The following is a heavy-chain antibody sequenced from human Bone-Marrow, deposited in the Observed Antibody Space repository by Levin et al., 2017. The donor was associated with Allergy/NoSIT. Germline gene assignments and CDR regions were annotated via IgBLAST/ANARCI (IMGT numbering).Heavy chain of an antibody. CDR3: AHSNVPYYYDSSGYSATLDY. Sequence: VSGPTLVNPTQTLTLTCTFSGFSLSTSGVGVGWIRQPPGKALEWLALIYWDDDKRYSPSLKSRLTITKDTSKNQVVLTMTNMDPVDTATYYCAHSNVPYYYDSSGYSATLDYWGQGTLVTVSS. J-gene: IGHJ4*02. D-gene: IGHD3-22*01. CDR2: IYWDDDK. V-gene: IGHV2-5*02. CDR1: GFSLSTSGVG.